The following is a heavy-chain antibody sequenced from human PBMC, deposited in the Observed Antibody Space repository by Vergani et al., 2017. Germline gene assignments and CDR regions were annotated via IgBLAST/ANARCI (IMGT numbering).Heavy chain of an antibody. J-gene: IGHJ6*02. V-gene: IGHV3-33*01. CDR1: GFTFSRHG. D-gene: IGHD3-10*01. CDR3: ARETDIGSSVSYNYYANHV. CDR2: IWNDGGNK. Sequence: QVQLVESGGSVVQPGTSLRLSCGASGFTFSRHGMQWVRQAPGKGVEWVAVIWNDGGNKYYVESVKGRFTIPGDNSENTLYLQLDTLRAEDTGVYYCARETDIGSSVSYNYYANHVGGQGTTVSVSS.